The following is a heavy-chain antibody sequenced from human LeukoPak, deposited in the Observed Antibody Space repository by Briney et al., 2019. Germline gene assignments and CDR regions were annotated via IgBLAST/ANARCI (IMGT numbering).Heavy chain of an antibody. CDR2: IYYSGST. Sequence: SETLSLTCIVSGGSISSYYWSWIRQPPGKGLEWIGDIYYSGSTNYNPSLKSRVTISVDTSKNQFSLKLSSVTAADTAVYYCAGGLMMAIAGRGEFHYWGQGTLVTVSS. J-gene: IGHJ4*02. CDR3: AGGLMMAIAGRGEFHY. D-gene: IGHD6-13*01. CDR1: GGSISSYY. V-gene: IGHV4-59*01.